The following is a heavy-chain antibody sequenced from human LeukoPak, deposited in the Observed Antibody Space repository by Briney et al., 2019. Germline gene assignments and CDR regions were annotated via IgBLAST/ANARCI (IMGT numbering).Heavy chain of an antibody. Sequence: ASVKVSCKVSGYTLTELSMHWVRQAPGKGLEWMGGFDPEDGETIYAQKFQGRVTMTEDTSTDTAYMELSSLRSEDTAVYYCAMTSLDLITLDYWGQGTLVTVSS. J-gene: IGHJ4*02. CDR2: FDPEDGET. CDR3: AMTSLDLITLDY. D-gene: IGHD5-24*01. V-gene: IGHV1-24*01. CDR1: GYTLTELS.